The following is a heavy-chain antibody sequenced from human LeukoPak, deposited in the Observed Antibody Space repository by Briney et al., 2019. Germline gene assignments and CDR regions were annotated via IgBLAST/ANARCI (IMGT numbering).Heavy chain of an antibody. V-gene: IGHV3-7*01. CDR3: AGLTTVPFSYYYMDV. CDR1: GFTFSSYW. J-gene: IGHJ6*03. D-gene: IGHD4-17*01. CDR2: IKQDGSEK. Sequence: GGSLRLSCATSGFTFSSYWMSWVRQTPGKGLEWVANIKQDGSEKYYVDSVKGRFTISRDNAKNSLYLQMNSLRAEDTAVYYCAGLTTVPFSYYYMDVWGKGTTVTISS.